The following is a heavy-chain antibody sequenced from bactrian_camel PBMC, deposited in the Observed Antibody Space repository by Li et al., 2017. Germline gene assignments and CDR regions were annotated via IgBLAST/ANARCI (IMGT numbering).Heavy chain of an antibody. CDR3: AADGELSDYVPRPFHY. D-gene: IGHD4*01. CDR2: IYTSRDTT. V-gene: IGHV3-2*01. Sequence: HVQLVESGGGLVQPGGSLRLSCVASGLTFTQYWMSWVRQTPGKGLEWVCSIYTSRDTTYYPDSVKGRFSISFDNAKKTLYLQMDNLKPEDTALYYCAADGELSDYVPRPFHYWGQGTQVTVS. J-gene: IGHJ4*01. CDR1: GLTFTQYW.